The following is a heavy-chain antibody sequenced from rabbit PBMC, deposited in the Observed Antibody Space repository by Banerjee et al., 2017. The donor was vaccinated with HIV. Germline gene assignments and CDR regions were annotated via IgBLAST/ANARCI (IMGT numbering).Heavy chain of an antibody. V-gene: IGHV1S43*01. CDR2: IYTSSGST. CDR3: ARGLSSHAGYGYGRSFGL. D-gene: IGHD6-1*01. CDR1: GFDLSNYY. Sequence: QSLEETGGGLVQPGGSLTLSCKASGFDLSNYYMSWVRQAPGKGLELIACIYTSSGSTWYASWVNGRFTISRSTSLNTVDLKMTSLTAADTATYFCARGLSSHAGYGYGRSFGLWGPGTLVTVS. J-gene: IGHJ4*01.